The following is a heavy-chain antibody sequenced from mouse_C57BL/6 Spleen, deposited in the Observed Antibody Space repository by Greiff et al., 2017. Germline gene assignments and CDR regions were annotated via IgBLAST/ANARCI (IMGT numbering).Heavy chain of an antibody. D-gene: IGHD1-1*01. J-gene: IGHJ4*01. CDR3: ARFRIDYYGKDAMDY. Sequence: EVQLQQSVAELVRPGASVKLSCTASGFNIKNTYMHWVKQRPEQGLEWIGRIDPANGNTKYAPKFQGKATITADTSSNTAYLQLRRLTSEDTAIYYCARFRIDYYGKDAMDYWGQGTSVTVSS. CDR1: GFNIKNTY. CDR2: IDPANGNT. V-gene: IGHV14-3*01.